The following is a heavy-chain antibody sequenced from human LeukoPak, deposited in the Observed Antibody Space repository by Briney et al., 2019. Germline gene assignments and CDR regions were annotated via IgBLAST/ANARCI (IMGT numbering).Heavy chain of an antibody. V-gene: IGHV4-4*02. Sequence: PSQTLSLTCTVSGGSISSSNWWSWVRQLPGKGLEWIGEIYHSGSTNYNPSLKSRVTISVDTSKNQFSLKLSSVTAADTAVYYCARRKDIVVVVAATQNWFDPWGQGTLVTVSS. CDR2: IYHSGST. CDR1: GGSISSSNW. J-gene: IGHJ5*02. D-gene: IGHD2-15*01. CDR3: ARRKDIVVVVAATQNWFDP.